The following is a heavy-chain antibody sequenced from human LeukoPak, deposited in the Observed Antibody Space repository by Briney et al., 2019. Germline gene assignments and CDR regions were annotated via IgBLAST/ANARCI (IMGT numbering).Heavy chain of an antibody. CDR2: ISSSGSTI. J-gene: IGHJ3*02. CDR1: GFTFSSYE. V-gene: IGHV3-48*03. D-gene: IGHD4-17*01. CDR3: ARLDYGDYRGAFDI. Sequence: GGSLRLSCAASGFTFSSYEMNWVRQAPGKGLEWVSYISSSGSTIYYADSVKGRFTISRDNAKNSLYLQMNSLRAEDVAVYYCARLDYGDYRGAFDIWGQGTMVTVSS.